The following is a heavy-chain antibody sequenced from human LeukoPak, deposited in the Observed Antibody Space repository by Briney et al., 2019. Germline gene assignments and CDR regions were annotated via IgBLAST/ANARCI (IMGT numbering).Heavy chain of an antibody. D-gene: IGHD3-22*01. CDR2: ISSSGSTI. J-gene: IGHJ4*02. CDR3: ARDSDRYDSSGYYDY. Sequence: GGSLRLSCAASGFTFSDYYMSWIRQAPGKGLEWVSYISSSGSTIYYADSVKGRFTISRDNSKNTLYLQMNSLRAEDTAVYYCARDSDRYDSSGYYDYWGQGTLVTVSS. V-gene: IGHV3-11*04. CDR1: GFTFSDYY.